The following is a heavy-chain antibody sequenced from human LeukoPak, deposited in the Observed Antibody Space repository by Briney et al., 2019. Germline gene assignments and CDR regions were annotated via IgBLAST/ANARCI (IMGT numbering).Heavy chain of an antibody. CDR2: ISYDGSNQ. Sequence: PGRSLRLSCAASRFTFSYYPMHWVRQAPGKGLEWVAVISYDGSNQYYADSVKGRFTISRDNSKNTLYLQMNSLRAEDTAVYYCARETRGYKTKYFQHWGQGTLVTVSS. J-gene: IGHJ1*01. D-gene: IGHD5-24*01. CDR1: RFTFSYYP. CDR3: ARETRGYKTKYFQH. V-gene: IGHV3-30-3*01.